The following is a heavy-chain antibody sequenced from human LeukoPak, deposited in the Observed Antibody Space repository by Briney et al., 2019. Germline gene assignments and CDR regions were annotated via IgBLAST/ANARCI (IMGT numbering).Heavy chain of an antibody. V-gene: IGHV4-61*02. CDR1: GGSISSGSYH. CDR2: ISTSGST. J-gene: IGHJ3*02. Sequence: KPSETRSLTCTDPGGSISSGSYHRSWIRQPAGMGLESLGRISTSGSTNYNPSLKIRVTISVDTPKNKFSLKLTSVTAADTALYYCARTTRLPYCSSTSCYTGNRGAFDIWGQGTMVTVSS. CDR3: ARTTRLPYCSSTSCYTGNRGAFDI. D-gene: IGHD2-2*02.